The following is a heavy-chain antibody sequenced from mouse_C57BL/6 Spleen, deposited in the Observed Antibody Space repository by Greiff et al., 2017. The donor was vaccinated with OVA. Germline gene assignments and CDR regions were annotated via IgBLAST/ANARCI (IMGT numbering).Heavy chain of an antibody. D-gene: IGHD3-2*02. CDR3: TRDEAQALMDY. J-gene: IGHJ4*01. V-gene: IGHV5-9-1*02. CDR2: ISSGGDYI. CDR1: GFTFSSYA. Sequence: EVKVVESGEGLVKPGGSLKLSCAASGFTFSSYAMSWVRQTPEKRLEWVAYISSGGDYIYYADTVKGRFTISRDNARNTLYLQMSSLKSEDTAMYYCTRDEAQALMDYWGQGTSVTVSS.